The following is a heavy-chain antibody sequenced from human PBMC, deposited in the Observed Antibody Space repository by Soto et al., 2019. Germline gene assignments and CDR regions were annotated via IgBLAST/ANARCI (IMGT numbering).Heavy chain of an antibody. J-gene: IGHJ5*02. D-gene: IGHD3-16*02. CDR1: GGSIITSNYY. V-gene: IGHV4-39*01. CDR3: ARYGRYTGDFDP. CDR2: IYYSGPT. Sequence: QLQLQESGPGLVKPSETLSLTCTVSGGSIITSNYYWGWIRQPPGKGLEWLGIIYYSGPTYYNSSLEGRVTISLDTSTNQFSLMLSSVTAADTSLYYCARYGRYTGDFDPWGQGTLVTVSS.